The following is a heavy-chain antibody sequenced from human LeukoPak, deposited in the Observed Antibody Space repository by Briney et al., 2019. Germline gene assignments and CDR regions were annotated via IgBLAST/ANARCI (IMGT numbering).Heavy chain of an antibody. J-gene: IGHJ4*02. CDR1: GFTFINYY. D-gene: IGHD4/OR15-4a*01. Sequence: ASVKVSCKASGFTFINYYMHWVRQAPGQGLEWLGIINLSGGSTHYPQKFQDRVTMTRDTSTSTVYMELSSLRSEDTAVYYCARDLDYGEKSEDYWGQGTLITVSS. V-gene: IGHV1-46*01. CDR3: ARDLDYGEKSEDY. CDR2: INLSGGST.